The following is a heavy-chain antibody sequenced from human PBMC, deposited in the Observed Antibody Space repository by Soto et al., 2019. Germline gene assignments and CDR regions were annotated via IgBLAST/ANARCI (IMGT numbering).Heavy chain of an antibody. V-gene: IGHV1-69*13. J-gene: IGHJ3*02. CDR3: AGEMATIDGGAFDI. CDR1: GGTFSSYA. D-gene: IGHD5-12*01. Sequence: SVKVSCKASGGTFSSYAISWVRQAPGQGLEWMGGIIPIFGTANYAQKFQGRVTITADESTSTAYMELSSLRSEDTAVYYCAGEMATIDGGAFDIWGQGTMVTVSS. CDR2: IIPIFGTA.